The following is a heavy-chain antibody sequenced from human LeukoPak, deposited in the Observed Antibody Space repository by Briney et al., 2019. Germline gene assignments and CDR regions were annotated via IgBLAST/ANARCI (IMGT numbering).Heavy chain of an antibody. J-gene: IGHJ4*02. CDR1: GGSISSGSYY. D-gene: IGHD6-13*01. CDR3: ARHPGIAAAGKGYYFDY. V-gene: IGHV4-61*02. Sequence: KSSETLSLTCTVSGGSISSGSYYWSWIRQPAGKGLEWIGRIYTSGSTNYNPSLKSRVTISVDTSKNQFSLKLSSVTAADTAVYYCARHPGIAAAGKGYYFDYWGQGTLVTVSS. CDR2: IYTSGST.